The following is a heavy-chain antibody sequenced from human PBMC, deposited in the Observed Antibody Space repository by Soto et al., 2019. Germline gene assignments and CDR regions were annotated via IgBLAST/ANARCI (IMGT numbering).Heavy chain of an antibody. CDR2: ISGYTGNT. V-gene: IGHV1-18*01. CDR1: GYTFTSYG. CDR3: AKGTGTTSEASLFDY. D-gene: IGHD1-1*01. J-gene: IGHJ4*02. Sequence: QVQLVQSGAEVKRPGASVKVSCKASGYTFTSYGINWVRQAPGQGLEWMGWISGYTGNTNYAQKLQGRCTMTTDKSTSTAYMELRSLISDDTAMYNCAKGTGTTSEASLFDYWGQGTLVTVSS.